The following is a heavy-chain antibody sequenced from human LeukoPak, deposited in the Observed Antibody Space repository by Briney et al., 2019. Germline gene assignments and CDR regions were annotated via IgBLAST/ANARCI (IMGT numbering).Heavy chain of an antibody. Sequence: GGSLRLSCAVSGFNVNTNYMAWVRQSPGKGLECISVTYPRGNTNYADSVKGRFTISRDNSKNTLYLQMNSLRAEDTAVYYCAKGDSGSHGSIYAWGQGTLVTVSS. D-gene: IGHD1-26*01. J-gene: IGHJ4*02. V-gene: IGHV3-53*01. CDR2: TYPRGNT. CDR3: AKGDSGSHGSIYA. CDR1: GFNVNTNY.